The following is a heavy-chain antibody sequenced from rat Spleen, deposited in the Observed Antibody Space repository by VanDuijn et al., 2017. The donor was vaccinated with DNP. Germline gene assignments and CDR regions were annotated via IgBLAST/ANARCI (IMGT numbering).Heavy chain of an antibody. Sequence: EVQLVESGGGLVQPGRSLKLSCAASGFTFSNYDMAWVRQAPTKGLEWVATILYDGSVTYYGDSVKGRFTISRDNEKSTLYLQMDSLRSEDTATYYCTKPASYGGFWFAHWGQGTLVTVSS. CDR2: ILYDGSVT. J-gene: IGHJ3*01. D-gene: IGHD1-11*01. CDR3: TKPASYGGFWFAH. CDR1: GFTFSNYD. V-gene: IGHV5-29*01.